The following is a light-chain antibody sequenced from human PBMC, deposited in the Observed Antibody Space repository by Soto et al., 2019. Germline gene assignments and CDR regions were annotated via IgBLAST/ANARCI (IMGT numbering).Light chain of an antibody. CDR2: DAS. CDR1: QTINNK. V-gene: IGKV3-15*01. Sequence: EIVMTQSPATLSVSPGERATLSCRASQTINNKLAWYQQKGGQAPRLLIYDASTRATGTPARFSGSGSGTEFTLTINSLQSEDFDGYYCQQHNEWPRTFGQGNKVEIK. CDR3: QQHNEWPRT. J-gene: IGKJ2*01.